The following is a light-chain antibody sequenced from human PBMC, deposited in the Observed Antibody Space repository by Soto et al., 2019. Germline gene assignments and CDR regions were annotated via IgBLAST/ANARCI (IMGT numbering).Light chain of an antibody. V-gene: IGKV1-39*01. Sequence: DIQMTQSPSSLSASVGDRVTITCRASQSISNYLNWYQQKPGKAPKLLIYAASSLQSGVPSRFSGSGSGTDFTLTISSLQPDDFATYYCHQYNSYWTFGQGTKVDI. CDR1: QSISNY. CDR3: HQYNSYWT. CDR2: AAS. J-gene: IGKJ1*01.